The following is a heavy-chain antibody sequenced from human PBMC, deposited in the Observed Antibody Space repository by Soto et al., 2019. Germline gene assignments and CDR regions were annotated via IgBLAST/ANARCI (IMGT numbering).Heavy chain of an antibody. V-gene: IGHV7-4-1*01. Sequence: QVQLVQSGSELKKPGASVKVSCKASGYTFTSYAMNWVRQAPGQGLEWMGWINTNTGNPTYAQSFTGRFVFSLDTSVSTAYLQICSRKAEDTAVYYCARDPVQYSSGWYSWFDPWGQGTLVTVSS. CDR2: INTNTGNP. CDR3: ARDPVQYSSGWYSWFDP. D-gene: IGHD6-19*01. CDR1: GYTFTSYA. J-gene: IGHJ5*02.